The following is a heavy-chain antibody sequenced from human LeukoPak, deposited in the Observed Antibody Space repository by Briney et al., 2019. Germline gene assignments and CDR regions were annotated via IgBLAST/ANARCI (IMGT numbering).Heavy chain of an antibody. V-gene: IGHV1-18*01. Sequence: ASVKISCKASGYTFTSYGISWVRQAPGQGLEWMGWITAYNGNTNAAQKLQGRVTMNTDTSTSTTYMELTSLRSDDTAVYYCARVLMKTYYYDSSGYRYYYYMDVWGKGTTVTVSS. D-gene: IGHD3-22*01. CDR1: GYTFTSYG. J-gene: IGHJ6*03. CDR2: ITAYNGNT. CDR3: ARVLMKTYYYDSSGYRYYYYMDV.